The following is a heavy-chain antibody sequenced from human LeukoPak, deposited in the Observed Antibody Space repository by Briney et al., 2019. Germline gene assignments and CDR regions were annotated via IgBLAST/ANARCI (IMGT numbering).Heavy chain of an antibody. Sequence: ASVKVSCKTSGYTFTCYYIHWVRQAPGQGLEWMGWMNPDSGGTTYAQKFQGRVSMTRDTSINTAYMELKRLRSDDTAVYYCARGKTYGGYPDFPNDYWGQGTLVTVSS. V-gene: IGHV1-2*02. D-gene: IGHD5-12*01. J-gene: IGHJ4*02. CDR2: MNPDSGGT. CDR3: ARGKTYGGYPDFPNDY. CDR1: GYTFTCYY.